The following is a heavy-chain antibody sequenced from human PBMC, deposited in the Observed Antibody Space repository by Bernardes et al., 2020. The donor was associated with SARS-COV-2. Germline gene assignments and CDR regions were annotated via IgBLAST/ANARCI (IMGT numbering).Heavy chain of an antibody. D-gene: IGHD6-19*01. Sequence: GGSLRLSCAASGFTFSSYGMHWVRQAPGKGLEWVAVISYDGSNKYYADSVKGRFTISRDNSKNTLYLQMNSLRAEDTAVYYCAGKQWLGFRNWFDPWGQGTLVTVSS. V-gene: IGHV3-30*03. CDR1: GFTFSSYG. CDR3: AGKQWLGFRNWFDP. J-gene: IGHJ5*02. CDR2: ISYDGSNK.